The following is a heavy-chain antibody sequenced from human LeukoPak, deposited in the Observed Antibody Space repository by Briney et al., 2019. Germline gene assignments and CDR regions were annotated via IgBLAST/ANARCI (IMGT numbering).Heavy chain of an antibody. CDR2: IYYSGST. CDR1: GGSISSSGYY. V-gene: IGHV4-39*01. J-gene: IGHJ5*02. CDR3: ARAGPDIYDSSGYYLNWFDP. Sequence: SETLSLTCTVSGGSISSSGYYWGWIRQPPGKGLEWIGSIYYSGSTYYNPSLKSRVTISVDTSKNQFSLKLSSVTAADTAVYYCARAGPDIYDSSGYYLNWFDPWGQGTLVTVSS. D-gene: IGHD3-22*01.